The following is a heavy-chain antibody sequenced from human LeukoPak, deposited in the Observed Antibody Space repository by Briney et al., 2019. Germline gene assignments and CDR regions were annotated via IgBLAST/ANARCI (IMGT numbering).Heavy chain of an antibody. D-gene: IGHD6-19*01. CDR1: GGSISSYY. J-gene: IGHJ5*02. CDR3: ARDPSSGWYNWFDP. V-gene: IGHV4-4*07. CDR2: IYTSGST. Sequence: PSETLSLTCTVSGGSISSYYWSWIRQPAGKGLQGFGRIYTSGSTNYNPTLKSRVTMSVDTSKNQFSLKLSSVTAADTAVYYCARDPSSGWYNWFDPWGQGTLVTVSS.